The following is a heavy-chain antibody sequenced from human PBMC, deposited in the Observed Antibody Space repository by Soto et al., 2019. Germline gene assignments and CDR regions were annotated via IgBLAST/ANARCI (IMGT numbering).Heavy chain of an antibody. J-gene: IGHJ4*02. CDR3: ARDRDDYGSGNYYNRIDF. V-gene: IGHV1-69*01. Sequence: QVQLVQSGAEVKKPGSSVKVSCKASGGIFSTYAISWLRQAPGQGLEWMGGIIPIFGTPNYAQRFQDRVTITADESTSTAYMELSRLRSKDTAVYYCARDRDDYGSGNYYNRIDFWGQGTLVTVSS. CDR1: GGIFSTYA. D-gene: IGHD3-10*01. CDR2: IIPIFGTP.